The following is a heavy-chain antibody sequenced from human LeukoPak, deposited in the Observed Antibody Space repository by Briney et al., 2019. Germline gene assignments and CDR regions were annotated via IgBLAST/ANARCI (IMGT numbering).Heavy chain of an antibody. CDR3: ARDRDYRYMDV. V-gene: IGHV1-2*06. J-gene: IGHJ6*03. D-gene: IGHD4-11*01. CDR2: INPNSGGT. Sequence: ASVTVSCKASGYTFTGYYMHWVRQAPGQGIEWMGRINPNSGGTNYAQKFQGRVTMTRDTSISTACMELSRLRSDDTAVYYCARDRDYRYMDVWGKGTTVTVSS. CDR1: GYTFTGYY.